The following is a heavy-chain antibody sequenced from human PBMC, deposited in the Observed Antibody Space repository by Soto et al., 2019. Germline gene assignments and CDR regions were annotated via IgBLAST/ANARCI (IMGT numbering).Heavy chain of an antibody. V-gene: IGHV3-30-3*01. J-gene: IGHJ6*02. CDR1: GFTFSSYA. CDR3: ARDVSYGGWDLGYGIDV. Sequence: QVQLVESGGGVVQPGRSLRLSCAASGFTFSSYAMHWVRQAPGKGLERVAVISYDGSNKYYADSVKGRFTISRDNSKNTSNLQVTGLGTAVTAVYYCARDVSYGGWDLGYGIDVWGQGTTVTVSS. CDR2: ISYDGSNK. D-gene: IGHD4-17*01.